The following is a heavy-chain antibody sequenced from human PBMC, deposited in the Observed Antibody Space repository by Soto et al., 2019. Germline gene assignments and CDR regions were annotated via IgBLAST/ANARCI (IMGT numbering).Heavy chain of an antibody. CDR1: RGSVSIHY. CDR2: IFYSGTT. D-gene: IGHD1-1*01. Sequence: SETLSLTCTVSRGSVSIHYWTWIRQSPGKGLEWIGFIFYSGTTSYNPSLKSRVTISVDRSKQQFSLRLTSVTAADTAVYYCARISTYNSFDFWGPGTLVTVSS. V-gene: IGHV4-59*02. J-gene: IGHJ4*02. CDR3: ARISTYNSFDF.